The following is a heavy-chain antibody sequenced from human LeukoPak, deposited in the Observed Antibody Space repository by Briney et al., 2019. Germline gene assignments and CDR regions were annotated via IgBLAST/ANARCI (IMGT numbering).Heavy chain of an antibody. D-gene: IGHD6-13*01. CDR2: INPSGGST. CDR3: ARERFMGSSWQLYYSDY. V-gene: IGHV1-46*01. Sequence: ASVKVSCKASGYTFTSYYMHWVRQAPGQGLEWMGIINPSGGSTSYAQKFQGRVTMTRDTSTSTVYMELSSLRSEDTAVYYCARERFMGSSWQLYYSDYWGQGTLVAVSS. J-gene: IGHJ4*02. CDR1: GYTFTSYY.